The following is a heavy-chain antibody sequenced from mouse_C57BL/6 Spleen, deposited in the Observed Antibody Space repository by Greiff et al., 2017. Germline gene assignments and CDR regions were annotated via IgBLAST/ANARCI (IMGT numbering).Heavy chain of an antibody. D-gene: IGHD2-5*01. Sequence: VQLQQSGAELVRPGTSVKVSCKASGYAFTNYLIEWVKQRPGQGLEWIGVINPGSGGTNYNEKFKGKAKLTADKSYSTGYMQLSSLTSEDSAVVFCASAYYSNYYFDYWGQGTTLTVSS. CDR3: ASAYYSNYYFDY. V-gene: IGHV1-54*01. CDR2: INPGSGGT. CDR1: GYAFTNYL. J-gene: IGHJ2*01.